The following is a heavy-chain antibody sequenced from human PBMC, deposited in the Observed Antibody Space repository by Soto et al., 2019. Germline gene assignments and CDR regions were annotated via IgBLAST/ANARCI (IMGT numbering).Heavy chain of an antibody. CDR1: GDSITSSNKY. Sequence: QLHLQESGPGLVKPSETLSLTCTVSGDSITSSNKYWGWARQPPGKGLEWIGSTYYRGSAYYSPALKSRVTISIDSSENHLSLKLSSVTAADTAVYYCARRSYDNSGYYYVDYWGQGTLVTVSS. CDR3: ARRSYDNSGYYYVDY. J-gene: IGHJ4*02. V-gene: IGHV4-39*02. D-gene: IGHD3-22*01. CDR2: TYYRGSA.